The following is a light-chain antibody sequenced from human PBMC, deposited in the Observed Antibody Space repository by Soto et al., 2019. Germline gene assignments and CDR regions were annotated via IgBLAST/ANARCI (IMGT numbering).Light chain of an antibody. CDR2: ENN. CDR1: SSDVGTYDL. Sequence: QSVLTQPASVSGSPGQSIAISCTGTSSDVGTYDLVSWYQHHPGKAPKAMIYENNKRPAGVSNRFSASKSGNTASLTIAGLQAEDEAVYYCCSYAGGSNLVFGGGTKLTVL. J-gene: IGLJ3*02. V-gene: IGLV2-23*01. CDR3: CSYAGGSNLV.